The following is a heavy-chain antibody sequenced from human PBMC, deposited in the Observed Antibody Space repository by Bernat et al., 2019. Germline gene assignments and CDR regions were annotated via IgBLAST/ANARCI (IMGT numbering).Heavy chain of an antibody. V-gene: IGHV4-34*01. Sequence: QVQLQQWGAGLLKPSETLSLTCAVYGGSFSGYYWSWIRQPPGKGLEWIGEINHSGSTNYNPSLKSRVTISVDTAKDPVSLKPGPGTGADPALYFRARGPHPPRGYYRSSDWFDPRGQGTLVPGS. CDR3: ARGPHPPRGYYRSSDWFDP. J-gene: IGHJ5*02. CDR2: INHSGST. D-gene: IGHD3-22*01. CDR1: GGSFSGYY.